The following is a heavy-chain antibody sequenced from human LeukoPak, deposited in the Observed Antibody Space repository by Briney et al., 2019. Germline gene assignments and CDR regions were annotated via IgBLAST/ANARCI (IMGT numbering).Heavy chain of an antibody. D-gene: IGHD1-26*01. J-gene: IGHJ4*02. CDR3: AKDQRWESPHYLDS. Sequence: ASVKVPCKASGYTFTSYDFNWLRQATGQGPEWMGWMNPNSGATGYAQKFQGRVTMTRSASINTAYMELSNLRSEDTAVYYCAKDQRWESPHYLDSWGQGTLVTASS. CDR1: GYTFTSYD. V-gene: IGHV1-8*01. CDR2: MNPNSGAT.